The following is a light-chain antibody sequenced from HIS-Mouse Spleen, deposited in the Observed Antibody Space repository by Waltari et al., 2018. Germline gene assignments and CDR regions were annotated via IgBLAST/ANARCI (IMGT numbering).Light chain of an antibody. J-gene: IGLJ2*01. V-gene: IGLV2-14*03. Sequence: QSALTQPASVSGSPGQSITISCTGTSSDVGGYNYVSWYHQHPGKAPKLMIYDVSNRPSGVSNRFSGSKSGNTASLTISGIQAEDEADYYCSSYTSSSTVVFGGGTKLTVL. CDR1: SSDVGGYNY. CDR2: DVS. CDR3: SSYTSSSTVV.